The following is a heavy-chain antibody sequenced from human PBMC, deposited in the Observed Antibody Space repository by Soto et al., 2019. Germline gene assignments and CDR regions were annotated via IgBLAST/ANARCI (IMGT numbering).Heavy chain of an antibody. Sequence: QVQLQESGPGLVEPSGTLSLTCAVSSGSISSSNWWSWVRQPPGKGLEWIGEIYHSGSTNYNPSLKSRVTISVDKSKNQFSLKLSSVTAADTAVYYCAREDILTGYYDYYYYYMDVWGKGTTVTVSS. J-gene: IGHJ6*03. V-gene: IGHV4-4*02. CDR1: SGSISSSNW. CDR3: AREDILTGYYDYYYYYMDV. D-gene: IGHD3-9*01. CDR2: IYHSGST.